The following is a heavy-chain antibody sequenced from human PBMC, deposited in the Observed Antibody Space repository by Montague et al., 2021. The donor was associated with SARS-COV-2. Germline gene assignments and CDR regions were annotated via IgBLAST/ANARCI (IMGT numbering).Heavy chain of an antibody. Sequence: SLRLSCAASGFTFSTYGMHWVRQAPGKGLEWVAVIWSDGSNRYYADSVKGRFTIPRDNSKNTLYLQMNSLRVEDTAVYYCARDPGGGSWHSFLHWGQGTLVTVSS. CDR3: ARDPGGGSWHSFLH. CDR1: GFTFSTYG. CDR2: IWSDGSNR. J-gene: IGHJ1*01. V-gene: IGHV3-33*01. D-gene: IGHD6-13*01.